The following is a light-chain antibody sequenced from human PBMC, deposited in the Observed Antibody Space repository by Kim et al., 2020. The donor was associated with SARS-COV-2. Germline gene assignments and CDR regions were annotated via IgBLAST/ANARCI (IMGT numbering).Light chain of an antibody. V-gene: IGKV3D-15*01. CDR2: GAS. CDR3: QQYTNWLLT. CDR1: QSVSGN. Sequence: EIVMTQSPATLSVSPGERATLSCRASQSVSGNLAWYQQKPGQAPRLLIYGASTRATGIPARFSGSGSGTEFTLTISSLQSEDFAVYYCQQYTNWLLTFGGGTKVDIK. J-gene: IGKJ4*01.